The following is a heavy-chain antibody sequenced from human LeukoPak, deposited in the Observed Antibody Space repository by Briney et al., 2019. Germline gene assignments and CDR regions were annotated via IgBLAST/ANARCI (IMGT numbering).Heavy chain of an antibody. Sequence: SETLTLTCTVSGYSISSGYYWGWIRQPPGKGLEWIGSIYHSGSTYYNPSLKSRVTISVDTSKNQFSLKLSSVTAADTAVYYCARAVSRLYNWFDPWGQGTLVTVSS. D-gene: IGHD2/OR15-2a*01. J-gene: IGHJ5*02. CDR1: GYSISSGYY. V-gene: IGHV4-38-2*02. CDR2: IYHSGST. CDR3: ARAVSRLYNWFDP.